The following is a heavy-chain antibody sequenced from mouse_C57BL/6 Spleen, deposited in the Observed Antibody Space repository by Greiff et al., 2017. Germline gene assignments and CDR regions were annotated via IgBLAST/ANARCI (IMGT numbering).Heavy chain of an antibody. CDR1: GYTFTSYW. Sequence: QVQLKQPGAELVMPGASVKLSCKASGYTFTSYWMHWVKQRPGQGLEWIGEIDPSDSYTNYNQKFKGKSTLTVDKSSSTAYMQLSSLTSEDSAVYYCALYGNLSYWYFDVWGTGTTVTVSS. CDR3: ALYGNLSYWYFDV. J-gene: IGHJ1*03. V-gene: IGHV1-69*01. D-gene: IGHD2-1*01. CDR2: IDPSDSYT.